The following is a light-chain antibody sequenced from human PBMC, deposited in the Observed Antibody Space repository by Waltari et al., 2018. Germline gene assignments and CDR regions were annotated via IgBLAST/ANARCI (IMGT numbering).Light chain of an antibody. CDR3: CSFTATHTLL. CDR1: NNDVGASKF. CDR2: DVT. V-gene: IGLV2-14*03. Sequence: QSALTQPASVSGSPGQSITIPCTGTNNDVGASKFVSCYQQPPGRAPQLMFYDVTARPSGSSYRFSGSKSANTASLTISGLLPEDEAIYYCCSFTATHTLLFGGGTTVTVL. J-gene: IGLJ2*01.